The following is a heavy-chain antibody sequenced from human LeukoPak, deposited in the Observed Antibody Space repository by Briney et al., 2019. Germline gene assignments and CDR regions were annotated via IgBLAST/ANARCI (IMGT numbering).Heavy chain of an antibody. CDR1: GGSISSYY. J-gene: IGHJ3*02. V-gene: IGHV4-59*01. CDR3: ARDPGNYDILTGYYNDAFDI. CDR2: IYHSGIT. D-gene: IGHD3-9*01. Sequence: SETLSLTCTVSGGSISSYYWSWIRQPPGKGLEWIGNIYHSGITYYNHFNSSLKSRVTISVDTSKNQFSLKLSSVTAADTAVYYCARDPGNYDILTGYYNDAFDIWGQGTMVTVSS.